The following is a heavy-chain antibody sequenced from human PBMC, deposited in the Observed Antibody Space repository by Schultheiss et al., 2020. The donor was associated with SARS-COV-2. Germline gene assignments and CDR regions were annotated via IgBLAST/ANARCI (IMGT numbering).Heavy chain of an antibody. D-gene: IGHD3-3*01. Sequence: SETLSLTCTVSGGSVSSGSYYWSWIRQPPGKGLEWIGEINHSGSTNYNPSLKSRVTISVDTSKNQFSLKLSSVTAADTAVYYCARDDTIFGVSIWGQGTMVTVAS. CDR1: GGSVSSGSYY. V-gene: IGHV4-61*01. CDR3: ARDDTIFGVSI. J-gene: IGHJ3*02. CDR2: INHSGST.